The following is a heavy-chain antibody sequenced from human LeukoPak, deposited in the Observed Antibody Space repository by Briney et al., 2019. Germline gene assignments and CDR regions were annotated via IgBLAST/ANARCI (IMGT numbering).Heavy chain of an antibody. CDR2: INHSGST. D-gene: IGHD6-13*01. CDR1: GGSFSGYY. Sequence: SETLSLTCAVYGGSFSGYYWSWIRQPPGKGLEWIGEINHSGSTNYNPSLKSRVTISVDTSKNQFSLKLSSVTAADTAVYYCARGQAAAGDYWGQGTLVTVCS. V-gene: IGHV4-34*01. CDR3: ARGQAAAGDY. J-gene: IGHJ4*02.